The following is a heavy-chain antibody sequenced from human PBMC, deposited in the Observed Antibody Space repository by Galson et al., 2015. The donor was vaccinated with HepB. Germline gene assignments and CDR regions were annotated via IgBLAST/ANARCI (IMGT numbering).Heavy chain of an antibody. CDR2: INTNTGNP. V-gene: IGHV7-4-1*02. CDR3: ARPVGYCSGGSCYPTTPYYYYGMDV. CDR1: GYTFTSYA. D-gene: IGHD2-15*01. J-gene: IGHJ6*02. Sequence: CKASGYTFTSYAMNWVRQAPGQGLEWMGWINTNTGNPTYAQGFTGRFVFSLDTSVSTAYLQISSLKAEDTAVYYCARPVGYCSGGSCYPTTPYYYYGMDVWGQGTTVTVSS.